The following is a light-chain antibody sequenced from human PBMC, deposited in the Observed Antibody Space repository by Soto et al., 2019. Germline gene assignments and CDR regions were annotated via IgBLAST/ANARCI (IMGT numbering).Light chain of an antibody. CDR1: QSLLHSNGYNY. V-gene: IGKV2-28*01. CDR2: LGS. Sequence: DIVMTQSPLSLPVTPGEPASISCRSSQSLLHSNGYNYLDWYLQKPGQSPQLLIYLGSNRASGVPDRFSGSGSGTDFTLKVSRVEAEDVEVYYCMQARQPPYTFGQGTKLEIK. CDR3: MQARQPPYT. J-gene: IGKJ2*01.